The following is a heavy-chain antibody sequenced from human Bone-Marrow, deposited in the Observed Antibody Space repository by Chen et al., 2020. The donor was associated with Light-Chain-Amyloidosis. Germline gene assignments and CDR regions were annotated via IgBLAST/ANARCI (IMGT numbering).Heavy chain of an antibody. D-gene: IGHD6-25*01. V-gene: IGHV4-30-4*01. Sequence: QVQLQESGPGLVKPSQTLSLTCTVSGGSIRSGDYYWSWLRQPPGKGLQWIGYIYHSGSINHNPSLNSRVTMPVETSRNQFSLKLTSGTAADTAVYYCAREVAANYNFYMDVWGKGTTVIVSS. J-gene: IGHJ6*03. CDR2: IYHSGSI. CDR3: AREVAANYNFYMDV. CDR1: GGSIRSGDYY.